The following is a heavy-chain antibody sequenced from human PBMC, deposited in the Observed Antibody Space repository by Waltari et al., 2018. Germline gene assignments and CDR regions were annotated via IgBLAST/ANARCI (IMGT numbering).Heavy chain of an antibody. CDR2: VNPRDGGR. CDR1: GYTFSGYE. V-gene: IGHV1-2*02. D-gene: IGHD1-7*01. J-gene: IGHJ5*02. CDR3: ARDWNFAGGSSTTWGILGRGQRFDP. Sequence: QVQLVQSGAEVKKPGDSVRVSCKASGYTFSGYEIHWVQRAPGQGLEWMGWVNPRDGGRKYAQKCKGRVTMTSDTSVNTVYMDVTGLTSDDTAVYYCARDWNFAGGSSTTWGILGRGQRFDPWGQGTLVTVSS.